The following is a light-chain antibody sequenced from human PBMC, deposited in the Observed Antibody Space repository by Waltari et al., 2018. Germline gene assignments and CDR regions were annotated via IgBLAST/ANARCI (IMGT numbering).Light chain of an antibody. CDR3: HHSDSLPYS. Sequence: EIVLTQSPEFQSVTLKEKVTITCRASHSIGGRLHWYQQKPDQSPKIRSMYASQSFSGVPSRFSGSGSGTDFTLTIDGLEAEDAATYYCHHSDSLPYSFGQGTKLEIK. CDR2: YAS. V-gene: IGKV6-21*01. CDR1: HSIGGR. J-gene: IGKJ2*03.